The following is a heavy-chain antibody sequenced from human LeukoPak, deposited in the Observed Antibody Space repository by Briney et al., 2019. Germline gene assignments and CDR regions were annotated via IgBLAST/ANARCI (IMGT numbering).Heavy chain of an antibody. J-gene: IGHJ4*02. D-gene: IGHD2-15*01. CDR2: IGAYNGDT. Sequence: GSSVKVSCKPSGYTFTSFCISWVRQAPGPGLEWMGWIGAYNGDTNYAQKFQGRVTMTTDTSTSTAYMDLRSLRSDDTAVYYCTRDHCRGDNCPSFDYWGQGTLVTVSS. CDR1: GYTFTSFC. V-gene: IGHV1-18*04. CDR3: TRDHCRGDNCPSFDY.